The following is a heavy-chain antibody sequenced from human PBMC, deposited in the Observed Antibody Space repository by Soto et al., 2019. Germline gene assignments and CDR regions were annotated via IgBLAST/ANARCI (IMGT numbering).Heavy chain of an antibody. V-gene: IGHV4-59*08. J-gene: IGHJ4*02. D-gene: IGHD3-3*01. Sequence: QVQLQESGPGLVKPSETLSLTCSVSGGSIGSYYWSWIRQPPGKGLEWIGCLYYSGSTNYNPSLKRRVTISVDTSKSQFSLKLSSVTAADTAVYYCARGGWRQIDYWGQGTLVTVSS. CDR1: GGSIGSYY. CDR3: ARGGWRQIDY. CDR2: LYYSGST.